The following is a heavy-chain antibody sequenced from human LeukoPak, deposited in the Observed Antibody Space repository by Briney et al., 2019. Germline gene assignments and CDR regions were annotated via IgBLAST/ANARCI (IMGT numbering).Heavy chain of an antibody. CDR2: ISHSGTA. V-gene: IGHV4-59*08. CDR3: ARRFVDSSGYYYDDY. CDR1: GASINSYY. Sequence: PSETLSLTCTVSGASINSYYWSWIRQPPGKGLEWIGYISHSGTASYSPSVKSRVAISVHKSENQFSPTLSSVTAADTAVYYCARRFVDSSGYYYDDYWGQGILVTVSS. J-gene: IGHJ4*02. D-gene: IGHD3-22*01.